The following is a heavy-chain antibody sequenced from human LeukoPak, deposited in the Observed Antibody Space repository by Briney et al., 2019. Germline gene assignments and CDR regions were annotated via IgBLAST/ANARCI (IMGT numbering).Heavy chain of an antibody. CDR3: VKDSERIYWVTFDY. J-gene: IGHJ4*02. CDR1: GFTFSSYA. V-gene: IGHV3-64D*09. D-gene: IGHD2-21*02. CDR2: ISSNGGST. Sequence: PGGSLRLSCSAPGFTFSSYAMHWVRQAPGKGLEYVSAISSNGGSTYYADSVKGRFTISRDNSKNTLYLQMSSLRAEDTAVYYCVKDSERIYWVTFDYWGQGILVTVSS.